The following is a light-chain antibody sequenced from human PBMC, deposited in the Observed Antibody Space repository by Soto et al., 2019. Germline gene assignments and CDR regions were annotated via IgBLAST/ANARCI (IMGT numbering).Light chain of an antibody. J-gene: IGKJ1*01. V-gene: IGKV1-5*03. Sequence: DIQMTPSPSTLYGSVRDRVTITCRASQTISSWLAWYQQKPGKAPKLLIYKASTLKSGVPSRFSGSGSGTEFTLTISSLQPDDFATYYCQHYNSYSEAVGQGTKVDIK. CDR2: KAS. CDR3: QHYNSYSEA. CDR1: QTISSW.